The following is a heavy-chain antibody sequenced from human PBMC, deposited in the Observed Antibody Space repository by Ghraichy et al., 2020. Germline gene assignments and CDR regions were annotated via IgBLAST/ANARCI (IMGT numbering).Heavy chain of an antibody. CDR1: GGSFSGYY. V-gene: IGHV4-34*01. Sequence: SETLSLTCAVYGGSFSGYYWSWIRQPPGKGLEWIGEINHSGSTNYNPSLKSRVTISVDTSKNQFSLKLSSVTAADTAVYYCAPYDSSGYYYGPWGQGTLVTVSS. CDR2: INHSGST. CDR3: APYDSSGYYYGP. D-gene: IGHD3-22*01. J-gene: IGHJ5*02.